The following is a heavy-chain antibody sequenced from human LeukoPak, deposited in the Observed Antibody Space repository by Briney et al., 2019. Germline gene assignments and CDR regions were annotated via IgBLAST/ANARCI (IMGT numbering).Heavy chain of an antibody. CDR3: ARDHSYISKSAGQQPGFDP. J-gene: IGHJ5*02. Sequence: ASVKVSCKASGGTFSSYAISWVRQAPGQGLERMGRIIPIFGIANYAQKFQGRVTITADKSTSTAYMELSSLRSEDTAVYYCARDHSYISKSAGQQPGFDPWGQGTLVTVSS. D-gene: IGHD6-19*01. CDR2: IIPIFGIA. CDR1: GGTFSSYA. V-gene: IGHV1-69*04.